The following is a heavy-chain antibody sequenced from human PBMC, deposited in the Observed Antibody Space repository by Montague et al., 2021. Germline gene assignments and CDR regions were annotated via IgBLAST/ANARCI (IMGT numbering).Heavy chain of an antibody. CDR3: ARVAAWGYYDTSGPNWFDP. D-gene: IGHD3-22*01. V-gene: IGHV4-4*02. CDR2: IFHNGST. Sequence: SETLSLTCAVSGGSISSNNWWTWVRPPPGKGLEWIGEIFHNGSTTYSPSLKSRVTISMDKSKNHFSLKLTSVTAADTAVYYCARVAAWGYYDTSGPNWFDPWGQGTLVTVSS. CDR1: GGSISSNNW. J-gene: IGHJ5*02.